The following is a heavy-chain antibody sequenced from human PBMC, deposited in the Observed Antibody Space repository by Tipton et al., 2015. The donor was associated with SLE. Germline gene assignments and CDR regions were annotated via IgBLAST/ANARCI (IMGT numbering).Heavy chain of an antibody. CDR1: GGSFSDYY. CDR2: INHTGGT. CDR3: ARGFRYSSGPGAY. D-gene: IGHD3-22*01. J-gene: IGHJ4*02. V-gene: IGHV4-34*01. Sequence: TLSLTCAVYGGSFSDYYWSWIRQTPGEGLEWIGEINHTGGTNYNPSLESRVTMSVDTSKNQFSLKLSSVTVADTAMYYCARGFRYSSGPGAYWGQGTLVTVSS.